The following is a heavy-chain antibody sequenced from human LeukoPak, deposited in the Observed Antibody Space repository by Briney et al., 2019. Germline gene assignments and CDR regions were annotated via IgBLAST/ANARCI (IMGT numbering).Heavy chain of an antibody. CDR1: GFTFSSYA. CDR2: LSYDGSNK. Sequence: GGSLRLSCASSGFTFSSYAMHWVRQAPGKGLEWVAVLSYDGSNKYYADSVKGRFTISRDNSKNTLYLQMNSLRAEDTAVYYCASTPIGLKWLLPIYYYYGMDVWGQGTTVTVSS. J-gene: IGHJ6*02. D-gene: IGHD3-22*01. V-gene: IGHV3-30-3*01. CDR3: ASTPIGLKWLLPIYYYYGMDV.